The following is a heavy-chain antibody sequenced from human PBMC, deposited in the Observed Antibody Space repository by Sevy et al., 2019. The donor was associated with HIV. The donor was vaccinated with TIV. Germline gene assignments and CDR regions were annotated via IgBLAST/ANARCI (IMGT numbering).Heavy chain of an antibody. CDR1: WFTVSSNY. Sequence: GGSLRLSCAASWFTVSSNYMSWVRQAPGKGLEWVSVIYSGGSTYYADSVKGRFTISRDNSKNTLYLQMNSLRAEDTAVYYCAGDGPLCSGGSCYSGGAFDIWGQGTMVTVSS. CDR3: AGDGPLCSGGSCYSGGAFDI. J-gene: IGHJ3*02. CDR2: IYSGGST. D-gene: IGHD2-15*01. V-gene: IGHV3-53*01.